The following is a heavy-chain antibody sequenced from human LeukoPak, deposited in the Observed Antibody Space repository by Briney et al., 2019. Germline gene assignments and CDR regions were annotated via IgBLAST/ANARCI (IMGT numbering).Heavy chain of an antibody. J-gene: IGHJ5*02. CDR1: GYTFRNYA. Sequence: ASVTVSCKASGYTFRNYAINWVRQAPGQGLEWMGWTDRNTGNPTYAQGFTGRFVFSLDTSVTTAYLQISSLKAEDTAVYYCVRDVGNYDSRGYYLGWFDPWGQGTLATVFS. D-gene: IGHD3-22*01. CDR3: VRDVGNYDSRGYYLGWFDP. CDR2: TDRNTGNP. V-gene: IGHV7-4-1*02.